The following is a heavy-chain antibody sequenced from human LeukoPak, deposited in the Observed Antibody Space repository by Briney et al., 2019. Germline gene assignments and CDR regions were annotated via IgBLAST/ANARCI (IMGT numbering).Heavy chain of an antibody. CDR1: GFTFSSYE. CDR2: ISSSGSTI. D-gene: IGHD5-12*01. CDR3: AGPSDYVPINY. V-gene: IGHV3-48*03. J-gene: IGHJ4*02. Sequence: GGSLRLSCAASGFTFSSYEMNWVRQAPGKGLEWVSYISSSGSTIYYADSVKGRFTISRDNAKNSLYLQMNSLRAEDTAVYYCAGPSDYVPINYWGQGTLVTVSS.